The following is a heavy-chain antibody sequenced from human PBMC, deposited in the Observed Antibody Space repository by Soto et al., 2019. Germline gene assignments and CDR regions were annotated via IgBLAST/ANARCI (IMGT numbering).Heavy chain of an antibody. CDR2: INHLETT. V-gene: IGHV4-30-2*01. D-gene: IGHD1-26*01. J-gene: IGHJ4*02. CDR1: GASISYGNYA. Sequence: QLQLHESGSGLVKPSQTLSLTCTVSGASISYGNYAWSWIRQTPGKGLEWIGYINHLETTFYNPSFESRLNLSIARAKNQFYLNLNSMSAADRAVYFCARGGGSESFDYWGQGILVTVSS. CDR3: ARGGGSESFDY.